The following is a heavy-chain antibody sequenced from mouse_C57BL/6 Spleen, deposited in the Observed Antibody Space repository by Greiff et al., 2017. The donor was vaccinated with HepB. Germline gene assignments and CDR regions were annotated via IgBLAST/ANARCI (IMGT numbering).Heavy chain of an antibody. CDR3: ARWDDGYPYYAMDY. CDR1: GFSLTSYG. Sequence: VKLMESGPGLVQPSQSLSITCTVSGFSLTSYGVHWVRQSPGKGLEWLGVIWSGGSTDYNAAFISRLSISKDNSKSQVFFKMNSLQADDTAIYYCARWDDGYPYYAMDYWGQGTSVTVSS. V-gene: IGHV2-2*01. D-gene: IGHD2-3*01. CDR2: IWSGGST. J-gene: IGHJ4*01.